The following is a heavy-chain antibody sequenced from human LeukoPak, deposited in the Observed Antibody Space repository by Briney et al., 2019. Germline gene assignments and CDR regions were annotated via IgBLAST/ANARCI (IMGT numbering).Heavy chain of an antibody. D-gene: IGHD3-22*01. CDR2: ISSSSSDT. CDR3: ARDDRFDGSGHYTAFDV. J-gene: IGHJ3*01. V-gene: IGHV3-11*05. CDR1: GFMFSDFY. Sequence: GGSLRLSCAASGFMFSDFYMNWIRQAPGKGMEWISSISSSSSDTNYAGSVKGRFTISRDNAKNSLFLQMNNLRDEDTAVYYCARDDRFDGSGHYTAFDVWGQGTRVTVSS.